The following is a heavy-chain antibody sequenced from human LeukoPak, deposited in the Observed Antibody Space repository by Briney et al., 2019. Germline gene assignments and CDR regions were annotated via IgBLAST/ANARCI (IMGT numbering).Heavy chain of an antibody. CDR2: IRYDGSNK. V-gene: IGHV3-30*02. Sequence: GGSLRLSCAASGFTFSSYGMHWVRQAPGKGLEWVAFIRYDGSNKYYADSVKGRFTISRDNSKNTLYLQMNSLRAEDTAVYYCAKAMFGELLYGDHPLDYWGQGTLVTVSS. CDR3: AKAMFGELLYGDHPLDY. J-gene: IGHJ4*02. D-gene: IGHD3-10*02. CDR1: GFTFSSYG.